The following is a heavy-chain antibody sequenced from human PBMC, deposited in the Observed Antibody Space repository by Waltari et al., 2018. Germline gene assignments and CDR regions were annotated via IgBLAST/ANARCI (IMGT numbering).Heavy chain of an antibody. V-gene: IGHV1-2*02. Sequence: QVQLVQSGAEVKKPGASVKVSCKTSGYPFTSDYMHWVRQAPGQGLEWMGWINTRNGGTNYAQKYQGRVTMTRDTSISTAYMELSRLISNDTAVYYCARTYQSGSYSDYWGQGTPVTVSS. CDR1: GYPFTSDY. CDR2: INTRNGGT. D-gene: IGHD1-26*01. CDR3: ARTYQSGSYSDY. J-gene: IGHJ4*02.